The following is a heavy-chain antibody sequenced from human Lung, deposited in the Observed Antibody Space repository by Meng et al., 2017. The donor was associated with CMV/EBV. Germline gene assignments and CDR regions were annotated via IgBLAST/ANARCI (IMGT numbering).Heavy chain of an antibody. CDR3: ARGRHGFWSDYQTARWFGP. V-gene: IGHV4-34*01. Sequence: GGDRWDGIGQKAGKGLGWMGEINHRESTTSNPSLESRVAKTVDTTKNQFSLRLSSVAATDTAVYYCARGRHGFWSDYQTARWFGPWGQGTLVTVSS. CDR1: GGDR. J-gene: IGHJ5*02. CDR2: INHREST. D-gene: IGHD3-3*01.